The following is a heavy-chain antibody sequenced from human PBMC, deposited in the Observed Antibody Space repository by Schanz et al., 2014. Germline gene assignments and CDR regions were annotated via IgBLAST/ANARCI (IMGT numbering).Heavy chain of an antibody. CDR2: ISSGGNP. V-gene: IGHV3-66*01. CDR3: ARDRTTESYYSAGPPIDY. D-gene: IGHD1-26*01. Sequence: EVQLLESGGGLVQPGGSLRLSCAASGFTFSSNSMNWVRQAPGKGLEWVSSISSGGNPYYANSVKGRFGISRDNSKNTLLLQMNSLRAEDTAVYYCARDRTTESYYSAGPPIDYWGQGTLLTVSS. J-gene: IGHJ4*02. CDR1: GFTFSSNS.